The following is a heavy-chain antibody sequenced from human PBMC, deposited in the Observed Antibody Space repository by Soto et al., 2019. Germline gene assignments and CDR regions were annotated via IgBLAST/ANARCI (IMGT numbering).Heavy chain of an antibody. CDR2: ISAYNGNT. CDR3: SRYTPPADY. D-gene: IGHD2-2*02. CDR1: GYTFTSYY. V-gene: IGHV1-18*01. Sequence: QVQLVQSGAEVKKPGASVKVSCKASGYTFTSYYISWVRQAPGQGLEWMGWISAYNGNTNYAQKLQGRVTMTTDTSTSTAYMELRSLMSYLTAMYHCSRYTPPADYWGQGTLVTVSS. J-gene: IGHJ4*02.